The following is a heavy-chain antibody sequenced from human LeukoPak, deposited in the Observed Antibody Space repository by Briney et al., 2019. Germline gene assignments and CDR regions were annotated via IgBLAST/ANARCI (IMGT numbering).Heavy chain of an antibody. CDR1: GFSFSNYA. CDR2: ISGSGGST. Sequence: GGPLRLSCVASGFSFSNYAMTWVRQAPGKGLEWVSGISGSGGSTYYADSVKGRFTISRDNAKNTLYLQMNSLRAEDTAVYYCARDTRMVRGVIQEYWGQGTLITVSS. V-gene: IGHV3-23*01. J-gene: IGHJ4*02. D-gene: IGHD3-10*01. CDR3: ARDTRMVRGVIQEY.